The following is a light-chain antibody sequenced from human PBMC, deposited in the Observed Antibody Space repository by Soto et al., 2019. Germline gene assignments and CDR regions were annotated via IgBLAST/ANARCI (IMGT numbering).Light chain of an antibody. CDR1: QSISSW. V-gene: IGKV1-5*01. CDR2: DAS. Sequence: IQMTQSPSTLSASVGDRLTITCRASQSISSWLAWYQQKPGKAPKLLIYDASSLESGVPSRFSGSGSGTEFTLTISSLQPDDFAVYYCQQYNNWPPWTFGQGTKVDI. CDR3: QQYNNWPPWT. J-gene: IGKJ1*01.